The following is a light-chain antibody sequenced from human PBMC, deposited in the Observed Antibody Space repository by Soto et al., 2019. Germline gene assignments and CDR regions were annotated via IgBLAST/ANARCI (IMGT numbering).Light chain of an antibody. CDR3: SSYTSSSTYV. CDR2: DVS. CDR1: SSDVGSYNY. J-gene: IGLJ1*01. V-gene: IGLV2-18*02. Sequence: QSVLIQPPSVSGSPGQSVTISCTGTSSDVGSYNYVSWYQQHPGTVPKPMIYDVSTQPSGVPDRFSGSKSGNTASLTISGLQAEDEADYYCSSYTSSSTYVFGTGTKVTVL.